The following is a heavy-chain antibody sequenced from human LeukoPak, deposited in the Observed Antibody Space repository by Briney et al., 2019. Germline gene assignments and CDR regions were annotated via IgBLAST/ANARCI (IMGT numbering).Heavy chain of an antibody. V-gene: IGHV1-2*02. CDR2: INPNSGGT. D-gene: IGHD1-26*01. CDR3: ARDRSGSYYFDY. CDR1: GYTFTGYY. J-gene: IGHJ4*02. Sequence: ASVTVSCKASGYTFTGYYMHWVRQAPGQGLEWMGWINPNSGGTNYAQKFQGRVTMTRDTSISTAYMELSRLRSDDTAVYYCARDRSGSYYFDYWGQGTLVTVSS.